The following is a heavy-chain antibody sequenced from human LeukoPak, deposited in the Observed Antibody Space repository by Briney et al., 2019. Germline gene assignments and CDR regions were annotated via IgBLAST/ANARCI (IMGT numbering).Heavy chain of an antibody. CDR2: ISYDGSNK. V-gene: IGHV3-30-3*01. CDR3: ARDLELSGYDSLDY. CDR1: XFXFXXXX. J-gene: IGHJ4*02. D-gene: IGHD5-12*01. Sequence: LSXXAXXFXFXXXXMHXXXQXPXXXXXXXAVISYDGSNKYYADSVKGRFTISRDNSKNTLYLQMNSLRAEDTAVYYCARDLELSGYDSLDYWGQGTLVTVSS.